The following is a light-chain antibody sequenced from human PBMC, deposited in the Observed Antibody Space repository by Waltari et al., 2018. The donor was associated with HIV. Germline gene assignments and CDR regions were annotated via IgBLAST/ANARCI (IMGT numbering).Light chain of an antibody. Sequence: QSVLTQPPSASGTPGQRVIVSCSGSNSNLGTTFVYWYQHLPGTTPKLLLYKNDQRPSGVPDRFSGSKSGTSASLAISGLQSDDEADYYCAAWDDRLRTWMFGGGTKLTVL. CDR2: KND. J-gene: IGLJ3*02. CDR3: AAWDDRLRTWM. CDR1: NSNLGTTF. V-gene: IGLV1-47*01.